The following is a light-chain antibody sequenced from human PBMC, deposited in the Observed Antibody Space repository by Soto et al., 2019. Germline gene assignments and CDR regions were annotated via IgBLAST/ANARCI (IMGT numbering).Light chain of an antibody. Sequence: QSVLTQPPSMSGAPGQRVTISCTGSSSDIGAGYDVHWYQQFPGTAPKLLIYSNINRPSGVPDRFSGSKSGTSASLAITGHQAEDEADYYCQSYDSSLGGSKGVFVGGTKLTVL. CDR3: QSYDSSLGGSKGV. J-gene: IGLJ3*02. CDR1: SSDIGAGYD. V-gene: IGLV1-40*01. CDR2: SNI.